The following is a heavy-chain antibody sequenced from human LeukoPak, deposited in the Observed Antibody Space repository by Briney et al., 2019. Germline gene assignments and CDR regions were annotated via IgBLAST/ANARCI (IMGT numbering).Heavy chain of an antibody. CDR2: ISAYNGNT. CDR1: GYTFTSSG. J-gene: IGHJ3*02. CDR3: ARVGDMVRGVIITDAFDI. V-gene: IGHV1-18*01. D-gene: IGHD3-10*01. Sequence: ASVKVSCKASGYTFTSSGISWVRQAPGQGLEWMGWISAYNGNTNYAQKLQGRVTMTTDTSTSTAYMELRSLRSDDTAVYYCARVGDMVRGVIITDAFDIWGQGTMVTVSS.